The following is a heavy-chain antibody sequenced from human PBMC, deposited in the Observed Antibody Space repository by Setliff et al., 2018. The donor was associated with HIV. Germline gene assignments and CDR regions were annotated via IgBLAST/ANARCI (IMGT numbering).Heavy chain of an antibody. V-gene: IGHV4-61*02. CDR3: ARVGYYDSSFDY. CDR2: IYTSGST. Sequence: PSETLSLTCTVSGGSISSGSYYWSWIRQTAGKGLEWIGRIYTSGSTNYNPSLKSRVTISVDTSKNQVSLKLSPVTAADTAVYYCARVGYYDSSFDYWGQGTLVTVSS. D-gene: IGHD3-22*01. CDR1: GGSISSGSYY. J-gene: IGHJ4*02.